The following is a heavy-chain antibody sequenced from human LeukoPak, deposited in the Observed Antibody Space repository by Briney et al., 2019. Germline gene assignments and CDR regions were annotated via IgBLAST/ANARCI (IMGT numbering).Heavy chain of an antibody. D-gene: IGHD3-22*01. V-gene: IGHV3-23*01. Sequence: GGSLRLSCAASGFTFSTYAMNWFRQTPGKGLECVSAITGSGGSTYYTDSVKGRFTISRDNSKNTLYLQMNSLRAEDTAKYYCAKDLYDSSTSPPPNWFDPWGQGTLVTVSS. CDR3: AKDLYDSSTSPPPNWFDP. CDR1: GFTFSTYA. J-gene: IGHJ5*02. CDR2: ITGSGGST.